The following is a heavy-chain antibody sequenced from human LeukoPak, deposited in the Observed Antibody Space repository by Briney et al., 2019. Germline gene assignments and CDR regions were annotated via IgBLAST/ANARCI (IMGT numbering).Heavy chain of an antibody. J-gene: IGHJ4*02. V-gene: IGHV3-9*01. D-gene: IGHD6-13*01. CDR2: ISWNGGSI. CDR3: ATDTIAYLAASAAAAHY. Sequence: GRSLRLSCAASGFTFDDYAMHWVRQAPGKGLEWVSGISWNGGSIGYADSVKGRFTISRDNAKNSLYLQMNSLRAEDTALYYCATDTIAYLAASAAAAHYWGQGTLVTVSS. CDR1: GFTFDDYA.